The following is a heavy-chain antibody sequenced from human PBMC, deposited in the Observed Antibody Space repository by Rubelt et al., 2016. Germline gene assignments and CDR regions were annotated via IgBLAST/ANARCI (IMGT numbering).Heavy chain of an antibody. CDR1: GGSFSGYY. CDR3: AGGLDNYGY. Sequence: QVQLQQWGAGLLKPSETLSLTCAVYGGSFSGYYWSWIRQPPGKGLEWIGEINHSGSTNYNPSLKSPVTISVDTSRNQFSLELSSVTAADTAEYYCAGGLDNYGYWGQGTLVTVS. V-gene: IGHV4-34*01. CDR2: INHSGST. J-gene: IGHJ4*02. D-gene: IGHD3-16*01.